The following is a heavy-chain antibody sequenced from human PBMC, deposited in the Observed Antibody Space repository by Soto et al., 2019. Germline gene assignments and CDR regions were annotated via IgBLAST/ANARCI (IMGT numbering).Heavy chain of an antibody. CDR2: IIPLFGTA. CDR3: ARGGGEDYGEDY. CDR1: GGTFSNYA. J-gene: IGHJ4*02. V-gene: IGHV1-69*01. D-gene: IGHD4-17*01. Sequence: QVQLVQSGAEVKKPGSSVKVSCKASGGTFSNYAISWVRQAPGQGLEWMGGIIPLFGTANYAQKFQGRVTITADESTGTADMERGSPGSEDTAVYYSARGGGEDYGEDYWGQGTLVSVSS.